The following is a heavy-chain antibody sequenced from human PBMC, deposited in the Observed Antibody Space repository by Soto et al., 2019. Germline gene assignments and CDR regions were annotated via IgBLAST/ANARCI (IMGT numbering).Heavy chain of an antibody. CDR3: ARVGRDGYFYFDY. D-gene: IGHD5-12*01. Sequence: GGSLRLSCAASGFTFSSYAMHWVRQAPGKGLEWVAVISYDGSNKYYADSVKGRFTISRDNSKNTLYLQMNSLRAEDTAVYYCARVGRDGYFYFDYWGQGTLVTVSS. CDR1: GFTFSSYA. V-gene: IGHV3-30-3*01. CDR2: ISYDGSNK. J-gene: IGHJ4*02.